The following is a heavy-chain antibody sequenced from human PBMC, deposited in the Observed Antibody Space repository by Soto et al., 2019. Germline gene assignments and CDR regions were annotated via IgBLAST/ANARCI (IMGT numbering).Heavy chain of an antibody. V-gene: IGHV3-30-3*01. CDR2: ISSYGGIK. CDR1: GFTFSTYT. J-gene: IGHJ6*02. Sequence: QVQLVESGGGVVQPGRSLRLSCAASGFTFSTYTMHWLRQAPGKWLEWVTLISSYGGIKDCADSVKGLFTISRDNSKHTFFLQLNALRPKDTAVYYCASEVWHCSSTSCYFYGMDVWGQGTTVTVSS. D-gene: IGHD2-2*01. CDR3: ASEVWHCSSTSCYFYGMDV.